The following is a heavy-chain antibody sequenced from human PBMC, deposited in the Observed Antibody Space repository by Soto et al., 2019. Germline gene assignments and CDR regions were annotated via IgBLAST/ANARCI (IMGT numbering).Heavy chain of an antibody. CDR1: GYSFSNYW. J-gene: IGHJ6*02. Sequence: PGESLKISCKGSGYSFSNYWIGWVRQMPGKGLEWMGIIYPGDSDTRYSPSFQGQVTISADKSISTAHLQWSSLKASDTALYYCARQNSYGYYYYGLDVWGQGTTVTVS. D-gene: IGHD5-18*01. V-gene: IGHV5-51*01. CDR2: IYPGDSDT. CDR3: ARQNSYGYYYYGLDV.